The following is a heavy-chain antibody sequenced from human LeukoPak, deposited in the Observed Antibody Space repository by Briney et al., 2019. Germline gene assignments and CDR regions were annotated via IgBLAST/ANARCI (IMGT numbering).Heavy chain of an antibody. D-gene: IGHD3-16*01. CDR2: ISYDGSNK. Sequence: GGSLRLSCAASGFTFSSYAMHWVRQAPGEGLEWVAVISYDGSNKYYADSVEGRFTISRDNSKNTLYLQMNSLRAEDTAVYYCARAMGGIFDYWGQGTLVTVSS. V-gene: IGHV3-30-3*01. CDR3: ARAMGGIFDY. J-gene: IGHJ4*02. CDR1: GFTFSSYA.